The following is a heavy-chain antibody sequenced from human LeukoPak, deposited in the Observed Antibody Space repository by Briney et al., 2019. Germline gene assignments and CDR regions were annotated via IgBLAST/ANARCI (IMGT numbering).Heavy chain of an antibody. D-gene: IGHD6-25*01. V-gene: IGHV3-74*01. J-gene: IGHJ6*02. Sequence: GGSLRLSCAASGNYWMHWVRQAPGKGLVWVSHINSDGSWTSYADSVKGRFTISKDNAKNTVYLQMNSLRVEDTAVYYCARDGQRLAPYAMDVWGQGTTITVSS. CDR3: ARDGQRLAPYAMDV. CDR1: GNYW. CDR2: INSDGSWT.